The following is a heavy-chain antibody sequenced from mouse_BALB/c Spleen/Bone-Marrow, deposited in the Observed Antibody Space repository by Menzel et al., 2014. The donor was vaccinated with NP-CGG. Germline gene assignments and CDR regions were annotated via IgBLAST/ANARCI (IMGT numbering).Heavy chain of an antibody. CDR2: IYYSGTI. Sequence: EVKLVESGPGLVKPSQTVSLTCTVTGISITTGNYRWSWIRQFPGNKLEWIGYIYYSGTITYNPSLTSRTTISRDTSKNQFFLEMNSLTAEDTATYYCARYGNYFDYWGQGTPLTVSS. V-gene: IGHV3-5*02. CDR1: GISITTGNYR. D-gene: IGHD2-1*01. J-gene: IGHJ2*01. CDR3: ARYGNYFDY.